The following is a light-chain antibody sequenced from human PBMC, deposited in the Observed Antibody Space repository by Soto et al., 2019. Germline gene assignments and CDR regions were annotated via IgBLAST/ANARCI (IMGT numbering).Light chain of an antibody. CDR3: QQYGDWPRT. Sequence: EIVLTQSPGTLSLSPGERATLSCRASQSVSSFYLAWYQQRAGQAPRLLIYGASTRATGIPDRFSGSGSGTDFILTISRLEPEDFAVYYCQQYGDWPRTFGRGTKVEIK. J-gene: IGKJ1*01. CDR1: QSVSSFY. V-gene: IGKV3-20*01. CDR2: GAS.